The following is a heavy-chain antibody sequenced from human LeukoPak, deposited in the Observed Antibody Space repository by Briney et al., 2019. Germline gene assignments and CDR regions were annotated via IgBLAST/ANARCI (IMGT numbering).Heavy chain of an antibody. CDR2: IYDSGST. Sequence: PSETLSLTCTVSGGSISSSRYSWGWIRQPPGKGLEWIGTIYDSGSTYYNPSLKSRVTISADTSKNQLSPRLSSVTAADTAVYYCARVGFGGYSYGYVDFWGQGTQVTVSS. V-gene: IGHV4-39*01. CDR1: GGSISSSRYS. CDR3: ARVGFGGYSYGYVDF. J-gene: IGHJ4*02. D-gene: IGHD5-18*01.